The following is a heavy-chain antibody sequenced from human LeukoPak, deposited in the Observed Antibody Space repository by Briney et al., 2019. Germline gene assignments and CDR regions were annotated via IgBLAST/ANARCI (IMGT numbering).Heavy chain of an antibody. D-gene: IGHD2/OR15-2a*01. V-gene: IGHV4-34*01. CDR2: INHSGST. J-gene: IGHJ5*02. CDR1: GGSFSGYY. Sequence: PSETLSLTCAVYGGSFSGYYWSWIRQPPGKGLEWIGEINHSGSTNYNPSLKSRVTISVDTSKNQFSLKLSSVTAADTAVYYCARENVYNWFDPWGQGTLVTVSS. CDR3: ARENVYNWFDP.